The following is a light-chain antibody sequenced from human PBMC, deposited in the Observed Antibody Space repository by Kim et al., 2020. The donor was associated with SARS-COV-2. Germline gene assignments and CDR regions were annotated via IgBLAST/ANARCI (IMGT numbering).Light chain of an antibody. Sequence: SPGARTTLSCRASQTVTSNYLAWYLQKPGQAPRLLIDGASSRATGILDRFSGSGSGTDFTLTISRLEPEDFAVYYCQQYGSSPATFGQGTKVDIK. CDR2: GAS. J-gene: IGKJ1*01. CDR3: QQYGSSPAT. CDR1: QTVTSNY. V-gene: IGKV3-20*01.